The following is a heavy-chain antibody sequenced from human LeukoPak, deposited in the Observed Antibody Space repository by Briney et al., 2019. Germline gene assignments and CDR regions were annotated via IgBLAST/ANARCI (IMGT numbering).Heavy chain of an antibody. CDR2: MYLSGTT. V-gene: IGHV4-4*02. J-gene: IGHJ4*02. CDR3: AGLVGRYSSGLYYYYFDY. Sequence: PSGTLSLTCTVSGYSINSLDLWSWVRQPPGKGMEWIGEMYLSGTTHSNPSVKSRVTISIDKSKNQFFLNLSSVTAADTAVYYCAGLVGRYSSGLYYYYFDYWGQGTLVTVSS. D-gene: IGHD3-22*01. CDR1: GYSINSLDL.